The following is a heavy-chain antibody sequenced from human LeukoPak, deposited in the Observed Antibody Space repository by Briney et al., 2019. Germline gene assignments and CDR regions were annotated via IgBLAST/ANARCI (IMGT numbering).Heavy chain of an antibody. CDR1: GFTFSSYV. CDR2: IRGSGSST. Sequence: PGGSLRLSCAASGFTFSSYVMSWVRQAPGKGLEWVSDIRGSGSSTYYADSVKGRFTISRDNSKNTLYLQMNSLRAEDTAVYYCANRKTSLNGYYPSWDYWGQGTLVTVSS. V-gene: IGHV3-23*01. CDR3: ANRKTSLNGYYPSWDY. J-gene: IGHJ4*02. D-gene: IGHD3-9*01.